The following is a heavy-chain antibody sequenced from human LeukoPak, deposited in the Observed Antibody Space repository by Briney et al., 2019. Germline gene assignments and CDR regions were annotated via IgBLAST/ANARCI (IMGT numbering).Heavy chain of an antibody. D-gene: IGHD2/OR15-2a*01. Sequence: ASVKLSCKASGYTFTTYGITWVRQGPGQGLEWMGWISTYNGNTNYAQKLQDRVTMTTDISTSTAYMELRNLRSDDTAVYYCARGEYHFDYWGQGTLVTVSS. J-gene: IGHJ4*02. CDR2: ISTYNGNT. CDR3: ARGEYHFDY. CDR1: GYTFTTYG. V-gene: IGHV1-18*01.